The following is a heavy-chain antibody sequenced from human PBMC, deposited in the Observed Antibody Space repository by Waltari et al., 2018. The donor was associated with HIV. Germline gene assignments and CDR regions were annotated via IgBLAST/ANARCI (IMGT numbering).Heavy chain of an antibody. V-gene: IGHV4-39*01. D-gene: IGHD3-16*02. CDR1: GGSISSSSYY. Sequence: QLQLQESGPGLVKPSETLSLTCPVSGGSISSSSYYWGWLRQPPGKGLEWIGIIYYSGSTYYNPSLMIRVTISVDTSKNQFSLKLSSVTAADTAVYYCASYLTFGGVIVRWGQGTLVTVSS. CDR3: ASYLTFGGVIVR. J-gene: IGHJ4*02. CDR2: IYYSGST.